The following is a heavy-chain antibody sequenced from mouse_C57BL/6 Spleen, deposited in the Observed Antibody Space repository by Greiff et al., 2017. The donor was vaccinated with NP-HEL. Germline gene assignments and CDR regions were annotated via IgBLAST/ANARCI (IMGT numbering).Heavy chain of an antibody. Sequence: QVQLQQSGAELVMPGASVKLSCKASGYTFTSYWMHWVKQRPGQGLEWIGEIDPSDSYTNYNQKFKGKSTLTVDKSSSTAYMQLRSLTSEDSAVYYRARWGGNSDLDYRGQARHSQSPQ. CDR2: IDPSDSYT. CDR3: ARWGGNSDLDY. CDR1: GYTFTSYW. V-gene: IGHV1-69*01. D-gene: IGHD2-1*01. J-gene: IGHJ2*01.